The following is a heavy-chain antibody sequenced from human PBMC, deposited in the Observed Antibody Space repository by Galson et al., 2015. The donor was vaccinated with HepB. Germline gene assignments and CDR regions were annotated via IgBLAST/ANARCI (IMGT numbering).Heavy chain of an antibody. D-gene: IGHD4-23*01. V-gene: IGHV1-8*01. Sequence: SVKVSCKASGYTFTSYDINWVRQATGQGLEWMGWMNPNSGNTGYAQKFQGRVTMTRNTSIGTAYMELSSLRSEDTAVYYCARVGGTTVVTLWYFDLWGRGTLVTVSS. CDR2: MNPNSGNT. CDR3: ARVGGTTVVTLWYFDL. CDR1: GYTFTSYD. J-gene: IGHJ2*01.